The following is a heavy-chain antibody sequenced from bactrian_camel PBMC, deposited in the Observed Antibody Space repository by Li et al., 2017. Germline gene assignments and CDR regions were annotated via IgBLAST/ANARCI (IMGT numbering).Heavy chain of an antibody. D-gene: IGHD6*01. CDR2: FDYGIK. Sequence: HVQLVESGGDSVQAGGSLRLSCVTTGSSECMGWFRQAPGKEREAVAAFDYGIKYYKESVKGRFTISRDNAKANLWMQMDNLEPEDTGTYYCAIGCTSFEDRWYRDCSFSKYENVDWGQGTQVTV. V-gene: IGHV3S53*01. CDR1: GSSEC. CDR3: AIGCTSFEDRWYRDCSFSKYENVD. J-gene: IGHJ4*01.